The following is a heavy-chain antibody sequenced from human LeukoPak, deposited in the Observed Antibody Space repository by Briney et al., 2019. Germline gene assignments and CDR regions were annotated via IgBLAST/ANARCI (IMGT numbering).Heavy chain of an antibody. CDR1: GFTFSSYT. Sequence: GGSLRLSCAASGFTFSSYTMNWVRQAPGKGLEWVSSISSSSSYIYYADSVKGRFTISRDNAKNSLYLQMNSLRAEDTAVYYCPSGSEVVIDYWGQGTLVTVSS. CDR3: PSGSEVVIDY. V-gene: IGHV3-21*01. J-gene: IGHJ4*02. CDR2: ISSSSSYI. D-gene: IGHD3-10*01.